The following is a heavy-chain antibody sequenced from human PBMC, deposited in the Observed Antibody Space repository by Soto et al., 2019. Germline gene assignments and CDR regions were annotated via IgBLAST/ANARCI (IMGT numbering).Heavy chain of an antibody. V-gene: IGHV4-31*03. J-gene: IGHJ3*01. CDR3: ARTDYGVSRGAFNV. CDR2: IYYSGNT. D-gene: IGHD4-17*01. CDR1: GASINNGVYF. Sequence: QVQLQESAPGLVRPSETLSLTCTVSGASINNGVYFWHWIRQLPGKGLEWIGYIYYSGNTYYNPSLQSRLTISVDTSKNQFSLKLGSLTAADTAIFYCARTDYGVSRGAFNVWGPGTMVTVSS.